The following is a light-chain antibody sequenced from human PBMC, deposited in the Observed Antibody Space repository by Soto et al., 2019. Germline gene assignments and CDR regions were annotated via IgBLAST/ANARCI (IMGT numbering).Light chain of an antibody. Sequence: QSVLTQPASVSGSPGQSITISCTGTSSDIGYYNYVSWYQHHPGKAPKLMIYEVSNRPSGISNRFSGFKSGNTASLTISGLQADDEADYYCAAWDDSLNGPGYVFGTGTKLTVL. J-gene: IGLJ1*01. CDR3: AAWDDSLNGPGYV. CDR1: SSDIGYYNY. V-gene: IGLV2-14*01. CDR2: EVS.